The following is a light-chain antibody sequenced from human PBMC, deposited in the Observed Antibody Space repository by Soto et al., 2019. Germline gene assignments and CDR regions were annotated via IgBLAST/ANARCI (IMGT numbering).Light chain of an antibody. J-gene: IGKJ1*01. Sequence: EILLTQSPGNLSLSPGGRGTLSCRASQKLGTLYLAWVQQKSGQAHRLLIYSAYRRATGIQDRFTGSGSGTDFTLTIKRVEPEDFAVYFCKQYAGSPRTFGQGTKVDIK. V-gene: IGKV3-20*01. CDR3: KQYAGSPRT. CDR1: QKLGTLY. CDR2: SAY.